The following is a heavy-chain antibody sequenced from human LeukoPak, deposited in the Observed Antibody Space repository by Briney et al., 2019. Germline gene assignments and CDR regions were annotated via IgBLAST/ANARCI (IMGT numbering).Heavy chain of an antibody. V-gene: IGHV3-23*01. J-gene: IGHJ5*02. CDR1: GFTFDTYA. CDR3: ARDTYYSGSYIWFDP. D-gene: IGHD1-26*01. CDR2: ISGSGDST. Sequence: PGESLRLSCAASGFTFDTYAMSWVRQAPGKGLEWVSVISGSGDSTEYADSAKGRFTISRDNSRNTLSLQMNNLRAEDTATYYCARDTYYSGSYIWFDPRGQGTLVTVSS.